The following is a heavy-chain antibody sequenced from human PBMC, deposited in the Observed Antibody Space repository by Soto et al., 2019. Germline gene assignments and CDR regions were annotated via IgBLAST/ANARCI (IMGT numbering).Heavy chain of an antibody. Sequence: LSLTCAVSGYSITNGYYWGWIRQPPGKGLEWIGSIYHSGNTYYNPSLKSRVTLSIDTSKNQFSLKLRSVTAADTAMYYCARVKLAGRGSFHDWGQGTLVTVSS. CDR3: ARVKLAGRGSFHD. V-gene: IGHV4-38-2*01. J-gene: IGHJ4*02. CDR2: IYHSGNT. D-gene: IGHD3-3*02. CDR1: GYSITNGYY.